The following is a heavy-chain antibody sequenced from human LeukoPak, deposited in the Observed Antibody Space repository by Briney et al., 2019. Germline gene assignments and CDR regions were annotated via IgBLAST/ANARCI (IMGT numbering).Heavy chain of an antibody. Sequence: SETLSLTCAVYGGSFSGYYWSWIRQPPGRWLEWIGEINRMGSTNYNPSLKSRVTRSVDTSKTQFSLKLRSVTAADTAVYYCARVTYPTPRAWGQGTLVTVPS. CDR2: INRMGST. CDR1: GGSFSGYY. J-gene: IGHJ5*02. CDR3: ARVTYPTPRA. V-gene: IGHV4-34*01. D-gene: IGHD2/OR15-2a*01.